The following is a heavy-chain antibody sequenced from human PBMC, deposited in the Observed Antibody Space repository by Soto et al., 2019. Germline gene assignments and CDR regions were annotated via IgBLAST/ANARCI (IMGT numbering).Heavy chain of an antibody. J-gene: IGHJ6*02. CDR2: ISYDGSNK. CDR1: GFTFNSYG. D-gene: IGHD3-16*01. Sequence: QVQLVESGGGVVQPGRSLRLSCAASGFTFNSYGIHWVRQAPGKGLEWVAFISYDGSNKYNAESVKGRFTISRDSSKNTVYLQMNSLRAEDTAVYYCVRITPPAFYYYNYGMDVWGQGTSVTVSS. V-gene: IGHV3-30*03. CDR3: VRITPPAFYYYNYGMDV.